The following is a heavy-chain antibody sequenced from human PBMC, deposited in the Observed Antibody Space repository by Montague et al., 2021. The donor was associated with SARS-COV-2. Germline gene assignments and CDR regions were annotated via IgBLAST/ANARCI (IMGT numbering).Heavy chain of an antibody. V-gene: IGHV4-39*07. CDR3: ARLGRQQLVRLSGMDV. Sequence: SETLSLTCTVFGGSISSSSYYWGWIRQPPGKGLEWIGSIYYSGSTYYNPSLKSRVTISVDTSRNQLSLKLSSVTAADTAVYYCARLGRQQLVRLSGMDVWGQGTTVTVSS. D-gene: IGHD6-13*01. J-gene: IGHJ6*02. CDR1: GGSISSSSYY. CDR2: IYYSGST.